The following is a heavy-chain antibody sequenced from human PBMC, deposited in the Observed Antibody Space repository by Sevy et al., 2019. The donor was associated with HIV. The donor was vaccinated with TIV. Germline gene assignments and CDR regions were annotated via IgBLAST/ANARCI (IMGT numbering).Heavy chain of an antibody. CDR2: INPNSGDT. CDR3: ARYTYIWGSYRNPHAFDI. CDR1: GYTFTGYY. J-gene: IGHJ3*02. V-gene: IGHV1-2*02. Sequence: ASVKVSCKASGYTFTGYYIHWVRHAPGQGLEWMGWINPNSGDTSYAQKFQGRVTMTRDTSISTAYMDLSRLRSDDTAVYYCARYTYIWGSYRNPHAFDIWGQGTMVTVSS. D-gene: IGHD3-16*02.